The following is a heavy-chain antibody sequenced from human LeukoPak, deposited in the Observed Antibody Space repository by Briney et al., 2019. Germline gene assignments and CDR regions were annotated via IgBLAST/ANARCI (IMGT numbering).Heavy chain of an antibody. V-gene: IGHV4-34*01. CDR2: INHSGST. CDR3: ARYNSSHFCDY. D-gene: IGHD3-3*02. CDR1: GGSFSGYY. J-gene: IGHJ4*02. Sequence: SETLSLTCAVYGGSFSGYYWSWIRQPPGKGLEWIGEINHSGSTNYNPSLKNRVTISVDTSKNQFSLKLSSVTAADTAVYYCARYNSSHFCDYWGQGTLVTVSS.